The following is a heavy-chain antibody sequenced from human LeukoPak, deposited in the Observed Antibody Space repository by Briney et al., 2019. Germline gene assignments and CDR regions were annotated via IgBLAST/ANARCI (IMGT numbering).Heavy chain of an antibody. J-gene: IGHJ4*02. CDR2: IRYEGISK. CDR3: AKVFIRFGETLLPFDY. D-gene: IGHD3-10*01. CDR1: GFRFSDFG. Sequence: GGSLRLYCEASGFRFSDFGMHWVRQAPGQGLEGVAFIRYEGISKYYIDNVNGRFTISTDNSKNTLYLQMNSLRAEDTAVYYCAKVFIRFGETLLPFDYWGQGTLVTVSS. V-gene: IGHV3-30*02.